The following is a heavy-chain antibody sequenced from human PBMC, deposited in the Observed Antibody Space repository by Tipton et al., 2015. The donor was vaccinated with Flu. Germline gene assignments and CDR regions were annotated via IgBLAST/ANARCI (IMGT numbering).Heavy chain of an antibody. CDR2: FSASGRTT. CDR1: GFTFSRYG. CDR3: AKVIPELVAGLDY. Sequence: SLRLSCAVSGFTFSRYGIGWVRQAPGKGLEWVSGFSASGRTTYFADSVKGRFTISRDNFRNTLFLQMNGLGAEDTAVYYCAKVIPELVAGLDYWGQGTLVTVSS. D-gene: IGHD6-19*01. V-gene: IGHV3-23*01. J-gene: IGHJ4*02.